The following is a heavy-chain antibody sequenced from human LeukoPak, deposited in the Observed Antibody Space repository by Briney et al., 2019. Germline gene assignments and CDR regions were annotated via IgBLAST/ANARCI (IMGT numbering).Heavy chain of an antibody. D-gene: IGHD3-22*01. V-gene: IGHV4-30-4*01. CDR3: ARPYYYDSRIDP. CDR2: TYYSGST. J-gene: IGHJ5*02. Sequence: PSETLSLTCTVSGGSISSGDYYWSWIRQPPGKGLEWIGYTYYSGSTYYNPSLKNRVSISVDTSKNQFSRNLSSVTAADTAVYYCARPYYYDSRIDPWGQGTLVTVSS. CDR1: GGSISSGDYY.